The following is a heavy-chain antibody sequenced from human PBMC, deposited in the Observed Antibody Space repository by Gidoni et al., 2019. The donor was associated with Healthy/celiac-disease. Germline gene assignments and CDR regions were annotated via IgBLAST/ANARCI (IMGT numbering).Heavy chain of an antibody. CDR3: AREGGPLGYCSSTSCRFDY. D-gene: IGHD2-2*01. CDR2: IIPIFGTA. J-gene: IGHJ4*02. Sequence: QVQLVQSGAEVKKPGSSVKVSCKASVGTFSSYAISWVRQAPGQGLEWMGGIIPIFGTANYAQKFQGRVTITADESTSTAYMELSSLRSEDTAVYYCAREGGPLGYCSSTSCRFDYWGQGTLVTVSS. CDR1: VGTFSSYA. V-gene: IGHV1-69*01.